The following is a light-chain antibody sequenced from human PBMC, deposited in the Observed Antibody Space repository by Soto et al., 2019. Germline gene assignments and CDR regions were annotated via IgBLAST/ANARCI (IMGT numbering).Light chain of an antibody. CDR2: VNSDGSH. J-gene: IGLJ3*02. V-gene: IGLV4-69*01. Sequence: QLVLTQSPSASASLGASVKLTCTLDSGHSSYAIAWHQQQPEKGPRFLMKVNSDGSHNKGDGIPDRFSGSSSGAERYLTISSLQSEDEADYYCQTWGTGIRVFGGGTKLTVL. CDR1: SGHSSYA. CDR3: QTWGTGIRV.